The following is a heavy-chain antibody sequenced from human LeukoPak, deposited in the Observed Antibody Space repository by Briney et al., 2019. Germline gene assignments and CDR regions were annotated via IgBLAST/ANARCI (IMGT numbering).Heavy chain of an antibody. CDR1: GFTLSEYW. V-gene: IGHV3-74*01. CDR3: ACPGDNYAILGLDY. Sequence: PGGSLRLSCAASGFTLSEYWMHWVRQAPGKGLAWVSRISSDGTTTAYADSVKGRFTISRDSAKNMLYLQMHSLRVEDTAMYYCACPGDNYAILGLDYWGQGTLVTVSS. J-gene: IGHJ4*02. D-gene: IGHD3-9*01. CDR2: ISSDGTTT.